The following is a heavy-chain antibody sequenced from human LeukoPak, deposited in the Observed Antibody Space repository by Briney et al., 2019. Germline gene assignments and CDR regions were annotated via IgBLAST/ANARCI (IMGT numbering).Heavy chain of an antibody. J-gene: IGHJ4*01. CDR2: IYYSGST. Sequence: SETLSLTCTVSGGSISSYYWSWIRQPPGKGLEWIGYIYYSGSTNYNPSLKSRVTISVDTSKNQFSLKLSSVTAADTAVYYCAGALSGSHIWAYWGQGTLVTVSS. D-gene: IGHD1-26*01. V-gene: IGHV4-59*01. CDR1: GGSISSYY. CDR3: AGALSGSHIWAY.